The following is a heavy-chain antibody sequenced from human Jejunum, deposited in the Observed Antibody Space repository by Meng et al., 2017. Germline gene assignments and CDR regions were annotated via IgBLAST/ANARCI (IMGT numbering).Heavy chain of an antibody. D-gene: IGHD6-6*01. CDR3: ARVDRTSSEDF. Sequence: GESLKISCAASGFILSNYWMSWVRQAPGKGLEWVANIKQDGSEKYYVDSAKGRFTISRDNANNSLYLQMNYLGVDDTAMYFCARVDRTSSEDFWGQGTLVTVSS. CDR2: IKQDGSEK. CDR1: GFILSNYW. V-gene: IGHV3-7*01. J-gene: IGHJ4*02.